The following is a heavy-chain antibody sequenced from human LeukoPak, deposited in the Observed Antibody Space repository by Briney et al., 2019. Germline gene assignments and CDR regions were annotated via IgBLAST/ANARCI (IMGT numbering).Heavy chain of an antibody. D-gene: IGHD2-2*01. CDR1: EFSVKYNY. CDR2: IKQDGSEK. J-gene: IGHJ6*03. Sequence: PGGSLRLSCAASEFSVKYNYMTWVRQAPGKGLEWVANIKQDGSEKYYVDSVKGRFTISRDNAKNSLFLQMNSLRAEDTALYYCVKGCYASFNYYHYMDVWGKGTTVTVSS. CDR3: VKGCYASFNYYHYMDV. V-gene: IGHV3-7*01.